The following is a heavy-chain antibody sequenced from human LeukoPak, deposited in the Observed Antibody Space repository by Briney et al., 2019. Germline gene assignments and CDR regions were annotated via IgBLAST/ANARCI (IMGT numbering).Heavy chain of an antibody. Sequence: PGGSLRLSCAASGFTFSSSWMHWVRQAPGKGLVWVSRISSHGSSTSYADSVKGRFTISRDNAKNMLYLQMNSLRAEDTAVYYCAGEPHYEILTGYYTGGYYFDYWGQGTLVTVSS. J-gene: IGHJ4*02. CDR1: GFTFSSSW. D-gene: IGHD3-9*01. V-gene: IGHV3-74*01. CDR3: AGEPHYEILTGYYTGGYYFDY. CDR2: ISSHGSST.